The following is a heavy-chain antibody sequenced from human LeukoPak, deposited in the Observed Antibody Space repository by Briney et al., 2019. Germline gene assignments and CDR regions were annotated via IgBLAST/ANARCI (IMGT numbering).Heavy chain of an antibody. J-gene: IGHJ4*02. CDR1: GGSFSGYY. CDR2: INHSGST. D-gene: IGHD5-24*01. V-gene: IGHV4-34*01. Sequence: SETLSLTCAVYGGSFSGYYWSWIRQPPGKGLEWIGEINHSGSTNYNPSLKSRVTISVDTSKHQFSLKLSSVTAAATAVYYCARLSRDGYNYPVYEWSPEKAYYFEYWGQGTLVTVSS. CDR3: ARLSRDGYNYPVYEWSPEKAYYFEY.